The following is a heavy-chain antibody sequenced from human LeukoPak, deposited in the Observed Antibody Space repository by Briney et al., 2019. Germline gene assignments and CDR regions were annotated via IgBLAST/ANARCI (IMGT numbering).Heavy chain of an antibody. CDR2: IIPIFGTA. CDR1: GGTFSSYA. CDR3: ARARGSYRPRDAFDI. J-gene: IGHJ3*02. D-gene: IGHD3-16*02. Sequence: SVKVSCKASGGTFSSYAISWVRQAPGQGLEWMGRIIPIFGTANYAQKFQGRVTITTDESTSTAYMELSSLRSEDTAVYYCARARGSYRPRDAFDIWGQGTMVTVSS. V-gene: IGHV1-69*05.